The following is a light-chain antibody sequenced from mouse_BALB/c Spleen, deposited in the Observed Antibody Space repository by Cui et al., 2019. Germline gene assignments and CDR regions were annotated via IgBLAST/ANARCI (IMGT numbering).Light chain of an antibody. Sequence: QIVLTQSPAIMTASPGEKVTMTCSASSSVSYMHWYQQKSGASPKRWIYDTSKLASGVPASLSGSGSGTSYSLTISSMEAEDAATYYCQQWSSNPRTFGGGTKLEIK. CDR2: DTS. CDR1: SSVSY. V-gene: IGKV4-59*01. CDR3: QQWSSNPRT. J-gene: IGKJ2*01.